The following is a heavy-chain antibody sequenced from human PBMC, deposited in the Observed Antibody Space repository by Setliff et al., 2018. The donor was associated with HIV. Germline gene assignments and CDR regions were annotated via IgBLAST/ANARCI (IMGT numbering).Heavy chain of an antibody. Sequence: GGSLRLSCAASGFTFSNYVMSWVRQTPGKGLEWVSVISSSGGRTYHADSVKGRFTISRDNSKNTLYLQMSSLRVEDTAVYYCARETMYDSRGYLSHYFDYWGQGTPVTVSS. CDR1: GFTFSNYV. V-gene: IGHV3-23*01. CDR2: ISSSGGRT. CDR3: ARETMYDSRGYLSHYFDY. J-gene: IGHJ4*02. D-gene: IGHD3-22*01.